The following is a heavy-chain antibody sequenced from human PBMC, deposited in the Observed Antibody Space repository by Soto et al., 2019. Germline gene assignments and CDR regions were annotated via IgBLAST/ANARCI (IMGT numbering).Heavy chain of an antibody. CDR2: ISAYNGNT. CDR3: AREGGYSYGLGYYYYGMDV. V-gene: IGHV1-18*04. Sequence: ASVKVSCKASGYTFTSYGISWVRQAPGQGLEWMGWISAYNGNTNYAQKLQGRVTMTTDTSTSTAYMELRSLRSDDTAVYYCAREGGYSYGLGYYYYGMDVWGQGTTVTVSS. D-gene: IGHD5-18*01. CDR1: GYTFTSYG. J-gene: IGHJ6*02.